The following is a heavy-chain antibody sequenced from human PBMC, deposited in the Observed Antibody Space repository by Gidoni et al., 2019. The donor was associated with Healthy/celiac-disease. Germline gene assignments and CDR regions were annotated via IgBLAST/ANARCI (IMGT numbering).Heavy chain of an antibody. V-gene: IGHV3-21*01. CDR1: GFTFSSYS. J-gene: IGHJ6*02. CDR2: ISSSSSYI. D-gene: IGHD6-19*01. CDR3: ARGVAVAPGGPSATIGMDV. Sequence: EVQLVESGGGLVKPGGSLRLSCAASGFTFSSYSMNWVRQAPGKGLEWVSSISSSSSYIYYADAVKGRFTISRDNAKNSLYLQMNSLRAEDTAVYYCARGVAVAPGGPSATIGMDVWGQGTTVTVSS.